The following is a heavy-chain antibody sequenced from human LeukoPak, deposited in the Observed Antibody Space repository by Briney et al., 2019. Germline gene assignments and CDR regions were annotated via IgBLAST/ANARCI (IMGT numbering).Heavy chain of an antibody. CDR1: GGSISSGGYS. J-gene: IGHJ4*02. V-gene: IGHV4-30-2*01. CDR3: ARADYDILTGHPFFDY. D-gene: IGHD3-9*01. Sequence: PSETLSLTCAVSGGSISSGGYSWSWIRQPPGKGLEWIGYIYHSGSTYYNPSLKSRVTISVDRSKNQFSLKLSSVTAADTAVYYCARADYDILTGHPFFDYWGQGTLVTVS. CDR2: IYHSGST.